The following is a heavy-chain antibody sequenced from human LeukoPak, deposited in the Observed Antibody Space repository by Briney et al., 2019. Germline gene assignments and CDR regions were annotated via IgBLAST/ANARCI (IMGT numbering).Heavy chain of an antibody. V-gene: IGHV1-46*01. J-gene: IGHJ3*01. CDR1: GYTFTSYY. Sequence: ASVKVSCKASGYTFTSYYMHWVRQAPGQGLEWMGIINPSGGSTSYAQKFQGRVTMTRDMSTSTVYMELSSLRSEDTAGYYCAKDIYVAAGEDAFDVWGQGTMVTVSS. CDR2: INPSGGST. CDR3: AKDIYVAAGEDAFDV. D-gene: IGHD6-13*01.